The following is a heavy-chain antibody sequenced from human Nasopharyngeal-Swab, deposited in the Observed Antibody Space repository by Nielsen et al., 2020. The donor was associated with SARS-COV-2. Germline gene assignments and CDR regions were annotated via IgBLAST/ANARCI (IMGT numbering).Heavy chain of an antibody. CDR1: GFTFSSYD. J-gene: IGHJ4*02. CDR2: IATAGDT. D-gene: IGHD6-6*01. V-gene: IGHV3-13*01. CDR3: ARALEYSSSSWDY. Sequence: GGSLRLSCAASGFTFSSYDMHWVRQVTGKGLEWVSAIATAGDTYYAGSVKGRFTISRENAKNSLYLQMNSLRAEDTAVYYCARALEYSSSSWDYWGQGTLVTVSS.